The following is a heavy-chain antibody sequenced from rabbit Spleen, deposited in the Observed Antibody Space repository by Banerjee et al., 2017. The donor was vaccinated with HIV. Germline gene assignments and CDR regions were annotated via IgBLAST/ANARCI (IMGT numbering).Heavy chain of an antibody. CDR2: IRTGDGKT. CDR1: GFDFSTNYD. V-gene: IGHV1S45*01. D-gene: IGHD8-1*01. J-gene: IGHJ6*01. CDR3: ARDTGSSFSSYGMDL. Sequence: QEQLKETGGGLVQPEGSLTLTCKASGFDFSTNYDMCWVRQAPGKGPEWIACIRTGDGKTYYASWAKGRFTISKTSSTTVTLQMTSLTVADTATYFCARDTGSSFSSYGMDLWGPGTLVTVS.